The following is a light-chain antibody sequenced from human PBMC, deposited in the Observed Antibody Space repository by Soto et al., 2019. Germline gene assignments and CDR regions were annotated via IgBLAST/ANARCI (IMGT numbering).Light chain of an antibody. CDR2: GVS. V-gene: IGKV3-20*01. Sequence: EIVLAQSPGTLSLSPGERATISCRASQRVRNTYLAWYQQKPGQAPRLLIYGVSSSATGIPDRFSGSGSGTDFTLTISTLEPEDVEVYYCQHYSSSPATFGGGTTVEIK. J-gene: IGKJ4*01. CDR3: QHYSSSPAT. CDR1: QRVRNTY.